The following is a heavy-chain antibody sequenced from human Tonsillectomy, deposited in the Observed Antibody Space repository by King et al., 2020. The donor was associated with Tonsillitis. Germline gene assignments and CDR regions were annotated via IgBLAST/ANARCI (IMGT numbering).Heavy chain of an antibody. CDR2: ILKDGSNK. D-gene: IGHD1-26*01. J-gene: IGHJ4*02. CDR1: GFTLSRYG. CDR3: ETTSSIEELSDY. V-gene: IGHV3-30*03. Sequence: VQLVESGGGVVQPGRSLRLSCAASGFTLSRYGMHWVRQAPGKGLEWVALILKDGSNKYYADSVKGRFTISRDISKNTLYLLMNRLRPEDTSVYYCETTSSIEELSDYWGQGTLVTVSS.